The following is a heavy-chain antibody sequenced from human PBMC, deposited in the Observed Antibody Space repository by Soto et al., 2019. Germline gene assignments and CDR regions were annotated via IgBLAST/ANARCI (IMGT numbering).Heavy chain of an antibody. CDR3: AREGLTGAASDQVCMDV. CDR1: GGTFSSYA. Sequence: QVQLVQSGAEVKKPGSSVKVSCKASGGTFSSYAISWGGQAPGQGLEWMGGVIPIFGTANYAQKFQGRVTITADESTSKAYVERIRLSSEDTAVYYCAREGLTGAASDQVCMDVWGQGTTVTVSS. D-gene: IGHD1-20*01. J-gene: IGHJ6*02. CDR2: VIPIFGTA. V-gene: IGHV1-69*01.